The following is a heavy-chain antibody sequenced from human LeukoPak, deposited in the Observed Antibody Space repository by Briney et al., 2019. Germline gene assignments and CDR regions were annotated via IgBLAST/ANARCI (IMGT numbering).Heavy chain of an antibody. CDR3: ARAHNWNYGWPLGY. V-gene: IGHV1-3*03. D-gene: IGHD1-7*01. J-gene: IGHJ4*02. CDR2: INAGNCNT. CDR1: GYIFTSYA. Sequence: GASVNVSCKACGYIFTSYAMHGVREARGQRREGRRCINAGNCNTKYSEEFQGRVNITRATSASTAYMELSSLSSEDMAVHYCARAHNWNYGWPLGYWGQGTLVTVSS.